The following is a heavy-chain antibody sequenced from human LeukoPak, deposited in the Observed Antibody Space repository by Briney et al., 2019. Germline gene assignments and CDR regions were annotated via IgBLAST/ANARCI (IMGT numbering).Heavy chain of an antibody. CDR3: ARDGRAAAGKVSWFDP. D-gene: IGHD6-13*01. V-gene: IGHV3-48*03. CDR2: ISSSGSTI. Sequence: GGSLRLSCAASGFTFSSYAMSWVRQAPGKGLEWVSYISSSGSTIYYADSVKGRFTISRDNAKNSLYLQMNSLRAEDTAVYYCARDGRAAAGKVSWFDPWGQGTLVTVSS. CDR1: GFTFSSYA. J-gene: IGHJ5*02.